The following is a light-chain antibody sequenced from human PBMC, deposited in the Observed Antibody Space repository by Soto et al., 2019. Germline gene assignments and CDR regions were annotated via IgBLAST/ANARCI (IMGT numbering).Light chain of an antibody. J-gene: IGLJ1*01. CDR2: SNN. CDR1: SSNIGSNT. CDR3: AAWDDSLNGYYV. V-gene: IGLV1-44*01. Sequence: SVLTQPPSASGTPGQRVSIYCSGSSSNIGSNTVNWYQQLPGTAPKLVIYSNNQRPSGVPDRFSGSKSGTSASLSISGLQSEDEADYYCAAWDDSLNGYYVFGTGTKVTVL.